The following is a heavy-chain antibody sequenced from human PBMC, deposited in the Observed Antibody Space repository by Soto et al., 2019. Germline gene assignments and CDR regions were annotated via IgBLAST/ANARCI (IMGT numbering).Heavy chain of an antibody. J-gene: IGHJ4*02. CDR2: ISGGGGTT. CDR3: AKAMSTPSRPRNYFDY. D-gene: IGHD6-6*01. Sequence: GGSLRLSCAASGFTFSSFAMSWVRQAPGKGLEWVSVISGGGGTTYYADSVKGRFTISRDNSKNTLYLQMDSLRAEDTALYYCAKAMSTPSRPRNYFDYWGQGTLVTVSS. V-gene: IGHV3-23*01. CDR1: GFTFSSFA.